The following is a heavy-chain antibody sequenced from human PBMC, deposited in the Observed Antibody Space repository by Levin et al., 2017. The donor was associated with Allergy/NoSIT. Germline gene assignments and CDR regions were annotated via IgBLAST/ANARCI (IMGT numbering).Heavy chain of an antibody. CDR1: GFTFSNYG. J-gene: IGHJ5*02. Sequence: GGSLRLSCAASGFTFSNYGMAWVRQAPGKGLEGVSTISGSGDYTYYADSVKGRFTISRDNSKNTLYLQMNSLRVEDTAVYYCAKTSGEFDAWGQGTLVTVSS. V-gene: IGHV3-23*01. CDR3: AKTSGEFDA. D-gene: IGHD1-26*01. CDR2: ISGSGDYT.